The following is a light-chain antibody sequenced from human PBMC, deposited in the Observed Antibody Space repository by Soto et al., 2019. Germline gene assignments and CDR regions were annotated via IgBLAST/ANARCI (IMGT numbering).Light chain of an antibody. Sequence: EIVLTQSPGTLSLSPGERATLSCRASQSVSTSYLAWYQQKLGQAPRLLIYGASSRETGIPDRFSGSGSGTEFTRTISRLEPEDFEVYYCQQYGSSTITFGQGTRLEIK. CDR2: GAS. CDR3: QQYGSSTIT. CDR1: QSVSTSY. V-gene: IGKV3-20*01. J-gene: IGKJ5*01.